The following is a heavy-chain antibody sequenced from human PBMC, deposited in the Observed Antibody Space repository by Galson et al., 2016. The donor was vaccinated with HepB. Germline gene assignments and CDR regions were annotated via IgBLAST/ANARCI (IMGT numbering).Heavy chain of an antibody. V-gene: IGHV3-23*01. CDR2: ITANGAGT. Sequence: SLRLSCAASGFAFESHVMGWVRQAPGKGLEWVSIITANGAGTNYADSVKGRFSISRDNSDYTLLLQLNSLRVEDTAIYYCVKTQAATGRAGWAFFDHWGQGTVVTVSS. D-gene: IGHD6-13*01. CDR1: GFAFESHV. CDR3: VKTQAATGRAGWAFFDH. J-gene: IGHJ5*02.